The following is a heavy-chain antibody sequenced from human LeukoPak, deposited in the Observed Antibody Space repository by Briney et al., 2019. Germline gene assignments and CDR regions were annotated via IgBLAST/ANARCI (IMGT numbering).Heavy chain of an antibody. J-gene: IGHJ3*02. CDR3: ATDLFTIFGVAHDAFDI. CDR2: FDPEDGET. CDR1: GYTLTELS. D-gene: IGHD3-3*01. Sequence: GASVKVSCKVSGYTLTELSMHWVRQAPGKGLEWMGGFDPEDGETIYAQKFQGRVTMTEDTSTDTAYMELSSLRSEDTAVYYCATDLFTIFGVAHDAFDIWGQGTMVTVSS. V-gene: IGHV1-24*01.